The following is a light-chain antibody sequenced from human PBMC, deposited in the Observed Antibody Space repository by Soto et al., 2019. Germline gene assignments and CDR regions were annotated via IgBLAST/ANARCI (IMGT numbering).Light chain of an antibody. Sequence: DIQITQSPSTVSSSVVDRVTITCWASQSISSWLAWYQQKPGKAPKLLIYDASSLESGVPLRFSGSGSGTEFTLTISSLQRDDFATYYCQQYSTYSRTFGQGTKVDIK. V-gene: IGKV1-5*01. CDR2: DAS. CDR3: QQYSTYSRT. J-gene: IGKJ1*01. CDR1: QSISSW.